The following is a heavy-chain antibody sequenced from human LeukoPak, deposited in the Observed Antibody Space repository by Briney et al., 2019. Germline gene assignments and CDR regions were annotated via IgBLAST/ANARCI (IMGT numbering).Heavy chain of an antibody. CDR3: ARDSSIAVAGNDY. J-gene: IGHJ4*02. CDR1: GGTFSSYA. CDR2: IIPIFGTA. Sequence: GSSVKVSCKASGGTFSSYAISWVRQAPGQGLEWMGGIIPIFGTANYAQKFQGRVTITTDESTSTAYMELSSLRSDDTAVYYCARDSSIAVAGNDYWGQGTLVTVSS. D-gene: IGHD6-19*01. V-gene: IGHV1-69*05.